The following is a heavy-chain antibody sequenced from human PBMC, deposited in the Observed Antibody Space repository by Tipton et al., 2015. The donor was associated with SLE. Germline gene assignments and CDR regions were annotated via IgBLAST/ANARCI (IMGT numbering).Heavy chain of an antibody. Sequence: GLVKPSETLSLTCTVSGGSISSGYYWAWIRQPPGKGLEWIATVHYSGNTYYNPSLKSRNTMSVDTSKNQFSLKLTSVTAADTAVYYCARGGAYDYWGQGTLVTVSS. CDR3: ARGGAYDY. CDR1: GGSISSGYY. CDR2: VHYSGNT. J-gene: IGHJ4*02. D-gene: IGHD1-26*01. V-gene: IGHV4-38-2*02.